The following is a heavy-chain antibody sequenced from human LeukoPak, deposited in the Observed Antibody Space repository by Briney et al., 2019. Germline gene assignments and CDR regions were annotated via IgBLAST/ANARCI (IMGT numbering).Heavy chain of an antibody. CDR2: IYSGGVT. J-gene: IGHJ4*02. D-gene: IGHD3-3*01. CDR1: GFSVSTNY. V-gene: IGHV3-66*02. Sequence: GGSLRLSCAASGFSVSTNYMNWVRQAPGKGLEWVSIIYSGGVTYYADSVKGRFTISRDNSKNTLYLQMNSLRAEDTAVYYCAKDSAIFGVVTHFDYWGQGTLVTVSS. CDR3: AKDSAIFGVVTHFDY.